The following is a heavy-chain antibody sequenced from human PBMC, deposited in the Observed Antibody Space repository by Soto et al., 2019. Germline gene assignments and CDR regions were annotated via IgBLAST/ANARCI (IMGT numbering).Heavy chain of an antibody. J-gene: IGHJ4*02. CDR1: GFSFSTHA. Sequence: GGSLRLSCAASGFSFSTHAMNWVRQAPGKGLEYISTISPNGDGTYYTDSVKGRFTISRDNSKSTMYLHMDSLRAEDTALYYCATGWSFDSWGQGTLVTVSS. D-gene: IGHD2-15*01. V-gene: IGHV3-23*01. CDR2: ISPNGDGT. CDR3: ATGWSFDS.